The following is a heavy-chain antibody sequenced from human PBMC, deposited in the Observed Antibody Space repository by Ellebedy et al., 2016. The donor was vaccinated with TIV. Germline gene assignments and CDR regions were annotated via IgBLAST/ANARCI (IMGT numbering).Heavy chain of an antibody. Sequence: SETLSLTXAVYGGSFSGYYWSWIRQPPGKGLEWIGEINQSGSTNHNPSLKSRVTISADTSKNQFSLKLSSLTAADTAVYYCARGRQYSHSSGYYLDYWGQGPLVTVFS. CDR2: INQSGST. D-gene: IGHD3-22*01. J-gene: IGHJ4*02. V-gene: IGHV4-34*01. CDR1: GGSFSGYY. CDR3: ARGRQYSHSSGYYLDY.